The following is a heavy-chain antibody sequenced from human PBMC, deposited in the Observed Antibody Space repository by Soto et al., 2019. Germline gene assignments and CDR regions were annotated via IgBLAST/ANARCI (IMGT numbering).Heavy chain of an antibody. V-gene: IGHV3-23*01. Sequence: EVQLLESGGDLGQPWGSLRLSCAASGFTFSSYAMGWVRQAPGTGPEWVSVVDGSGGDRSLADSVKGRFTISRDNSQNTLYLQMNSLRVEDTARYFCAKEIVAGAYVETSAFDFWGQGTLVTVSS. CDR2: VDGSGGDR. CDR1: GFTFSSYA. D-gene: IGHD3-22*01. CDR3: AKEIVAGAYVETSAFDF. J-gene: IGHJ4*02.